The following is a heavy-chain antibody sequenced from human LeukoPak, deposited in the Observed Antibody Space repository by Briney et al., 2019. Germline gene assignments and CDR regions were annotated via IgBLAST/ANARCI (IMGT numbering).Heavy chain of an antibody. CDR1: GYTFTTYG. CDR2: ISAYNGNT. Sequence: ASVKVSCKASGYTFTTYGISWVRQAPGQGLEWMGWISAYNGNTNYAQKFQGRVTMTTDTSTSTAYMELRSLRSDDTAVYYCARPRPIAAAGTWDYFDYWGQGTLVTVSS. D-gene: IGHD6-13*01. CDR3: ARPRPIAAAGTWDYFDY. J-gene: IGHJ4*02. V-gene: IGHV1-18*01.